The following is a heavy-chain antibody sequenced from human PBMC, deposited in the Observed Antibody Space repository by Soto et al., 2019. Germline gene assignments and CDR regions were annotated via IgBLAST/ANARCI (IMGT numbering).Heavy chain of an antibody. Sequence: PGGSLRLSCAASGFTFGSYFMAWVRQGQGTGLMMVSQITVDGTTTNYADSVRGRFTVSRDNARNTLFLQMNGLRDDDTAIYYCARENWYSLDVWGQGTTVTVSS. CDR1: GFTFGSYF. J-gene: IGHJ6*02. CDR3: ARENWYSLDV. CDR2: ITVDGTTT. D-gene: IGHD1-26*01. V-gene: IGHV3-74*01.